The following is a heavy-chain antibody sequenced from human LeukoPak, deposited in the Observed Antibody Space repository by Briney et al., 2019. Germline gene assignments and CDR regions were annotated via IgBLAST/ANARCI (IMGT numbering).Heavy chain of an antibody. CDR3: SRGGYFGGRGYFDAFDI. CDR2: IYASGTT. J-gene: IGHJ3*02. D-gene: IGHD2-21*01. Sequence: SETLSPTCSVSGGSLSSGSHYWNWIRQPAGRGLEWIGRIYASGTTNYNPSLMNRVTISVDTSRNEFSLELSSLTAADTAVYFCSRGGYFGGRGYFDAFDIWGQGTLVAVSS. CDR1: GGSLSSGSHY. V-gene: IGHV4-61*02.